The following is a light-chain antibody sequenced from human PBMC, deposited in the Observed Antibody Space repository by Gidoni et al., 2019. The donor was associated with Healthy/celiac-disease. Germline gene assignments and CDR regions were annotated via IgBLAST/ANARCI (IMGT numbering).Light chain of an antibody. CDR1: RSDVGGSNY. J-gene: IGLJ3*02. V-gene: IGLV2-11*01. CDR2: EFS. CDR3: CSYAGSSLNWV. Sequence: QSALTQPRSVSGSPGQAVNISCTGTRSDVGGSNYVSLYQQHPGKAPKLMIYEFSKRPSGVPDRFSGSKSGNTASLTLSGLQAEDEAAYYFCSYAGSSLNWVFGGGTNLTVL.